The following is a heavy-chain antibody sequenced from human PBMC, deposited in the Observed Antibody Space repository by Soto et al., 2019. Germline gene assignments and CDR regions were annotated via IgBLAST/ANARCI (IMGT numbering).Heavy chain of an antibody. V-gene: IGHV3-30-3*01. D-gene: IGHD6-13*01. CDR2: ISYDGSNK. CDR1: GFTFSSYA. J-gene: IGHJ6*02. CDR3: ARVGFSSSWTDYYYYYGMDV. Sequence: GGSLRLSCAASGFTFSSYAMHWVRQAPGKGLEWVAVISYDGSNKYYADSVKGRFTISRDNSKNTLYLQMNSLRAEDTAVYYCARVGFSSSWTDYYYYYGMDVWGQGTTVTVSS.